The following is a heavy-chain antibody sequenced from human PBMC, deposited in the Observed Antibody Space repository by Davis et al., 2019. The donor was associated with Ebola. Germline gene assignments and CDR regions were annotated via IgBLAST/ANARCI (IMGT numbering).Heavy chain of an antibody. D-gene: IGHD5-24*01. CDR2: ISGSGGST. Sequence: GESLKISCSASGFTFSSYAMSWVRQAPGKGLEWVSAISGSGGSTYYADSEKGRFTISRDNSKNTLYLQMNSLRADDTAVYYCAKDRRGYNSAADYWGQGTLVTVSS. V-gene: IGHV3-23*01. CDR3: AKDRRGYNSAADY. CDR1: GFTFSSYA. J-gene: IGHJ4*02.